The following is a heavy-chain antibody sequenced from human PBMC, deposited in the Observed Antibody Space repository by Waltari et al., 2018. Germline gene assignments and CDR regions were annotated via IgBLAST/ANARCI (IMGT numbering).Heavy chain of an antibody. V-gene: IGHV3-23*03. CDR3: AKDGVAAAGNLDHDAFDI. D-gene: IGHD6-13*01. CDR2: IYSGGST. Sequence: EVQLLESGGGLVQPGGSLRLSCAASGFTFSSYAMSWVRQAPGKGVEWFSVIYSGGSTYYADSGKGRFTISRDNSKNTLYLQMNSLRAEDTAVYYCAKDGVAAAGNLDHDAFDIWGQGTMVTVSS. CDR1: GFTFSSYA. J-gene: IGHJ3*02.